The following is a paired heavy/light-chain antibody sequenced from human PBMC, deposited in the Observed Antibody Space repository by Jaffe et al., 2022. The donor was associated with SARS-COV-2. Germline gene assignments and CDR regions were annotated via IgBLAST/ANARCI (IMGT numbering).Heavy chain of an antibody. D-gene: IGHD3-10*01. CDR1: GGSISSYY. V-gene: IGHV4-59*01. CDR2: IYYSGGT. Sequence: QVQLQESGPGLVKPSETLSLTCTVSGGSISSYYWSWIRQPPGKGLEWIGYIYYSGGTNCNPSLKSRVTISVDTSKNQFSLRLSSVTAADTAVYYCARDEGYYYGSGSYYIHWGQGTLVTVSS. CDR3: ARDEGYYYGSGSYYIH. J-gene: IGHJ4*02.
Light chain of an antibody. CDR1: QSINSY. J-gene: IGKJ4*01. Sequence: EIVLTQSPATLSLSPGERATLSCRASQSINSYLAWYQQKPGQAPRLLIYDASNRATGIPARFSGSGSGTDFTLTISSLEPEDFAVYYCQQRSNWPPLTFGGGTKVEIK. V-gene: IGKV3-11*01. CDR2: DAS. CDR3: QQRSNWPPLT.